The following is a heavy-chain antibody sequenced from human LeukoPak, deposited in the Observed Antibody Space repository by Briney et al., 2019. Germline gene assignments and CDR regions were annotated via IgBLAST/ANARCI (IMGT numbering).Heavy chain of an antibody. CDR2: IYPGDSDT. Sequence: GESLKISCKGSGYTFTNYWIAWVRQMPGKGLEWMGTIYPGDSDTRYSSSFQGQVTISADKSISTAYLQWSSLKASDTAMYYCARRFGRTTDYWGQGTLVTVPS. CDR1: GYTFTNYW. J-gene: IGHJ4*02. V-gene: IGHV5-51*01. D-gene: IGHD1-1*01. CDR3: ARRFGRTTDY.